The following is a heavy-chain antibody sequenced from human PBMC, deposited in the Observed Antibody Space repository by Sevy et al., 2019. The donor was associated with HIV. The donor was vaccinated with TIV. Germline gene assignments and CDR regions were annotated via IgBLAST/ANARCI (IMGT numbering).Heavy chain of an antibody. V-gene: IGHV4-59*01. Sequence: SETLSLTCTVSGGSISSFYWSWIRQPPGKGLEWIGSIYYSGNTNYSPSLKSRVTISLDTSNNQFSLNLSSVTAADTAVYYCARGQYSYGYWREFDYWGQGTLVTVSS. CDR3: ARGQYSYGYWREFDY. J-gene: IGHJ4*02. D-gene: IGHD5-18*01. CDR2: IYYSGNT. CDR1: GGSISSFY.